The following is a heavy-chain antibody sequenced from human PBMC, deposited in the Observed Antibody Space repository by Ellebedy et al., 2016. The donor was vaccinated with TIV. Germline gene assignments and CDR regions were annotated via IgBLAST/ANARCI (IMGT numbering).Heavy chain of an antibody. CDR2: IDPNESQT. Sequence: GGSLRLXXRGSGYRFSSFWISWVRQAPGKGVEWMGRIDPNESQTKYSPTFQGHVTISVDKSISTAYLQWRSLKASDTAMYYCGRTTYYYDTSGRGAMDVWGQGTTVIVSS. J-gene: IGHJ6*02. V-gene: IGHV5-10-1*01. D-gene: IGHD3-22*01. CDR1: GYRFSSFW. CDR3: GRTTYYYDTSGRGAMDV.